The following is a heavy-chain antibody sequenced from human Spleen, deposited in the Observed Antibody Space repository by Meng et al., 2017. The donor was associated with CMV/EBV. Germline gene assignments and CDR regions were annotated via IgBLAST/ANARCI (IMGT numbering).Heavy chain of an antibody. CDR2: INPSGGST. CDR1: GYTFTSYF. V-gene: IGHV1-46*01. D-gene: IGHD3-3*01. Sequence: ASVKVSCKASGYTFTSYFIHWVRQAPGQGLEWMGMINPSGGSTTYAQKFQGRVTLTRDTSTSTAYMELRSLRSDDTAVYYCARVTTIFGVVSNDAFDIWGQGTMVTVSS. J-gene: IGHJ3*02. CDR3: ARVTTIFGVVSNDAFDI.